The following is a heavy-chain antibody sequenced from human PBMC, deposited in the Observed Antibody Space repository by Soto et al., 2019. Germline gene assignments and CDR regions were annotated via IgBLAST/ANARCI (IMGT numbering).Heavy chain of an antibody. Sequence: SVKVSCKASGGTFSSYAISWVRQAPGQGLEWMGGIIPIFGTANYAQKFQGRVTITADKSTSTAYMELSSLRSEDTAVYYCARDSYYGSGPEDNYYYYGMDVWGQGTTVTVSS. CDR3: ARDSYYGSGPEDNYYYYGMDV. CDR1: GGTFSSYA. CDR2: IIPIFGTA. J-gene: IGHJ6*02. V-gene: IGHV1-69*06. D-gene: IGHD3-10*01.